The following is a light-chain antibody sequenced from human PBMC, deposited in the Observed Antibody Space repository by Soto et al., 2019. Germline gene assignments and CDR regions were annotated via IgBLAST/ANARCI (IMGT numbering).Light chain of an antibody. Sequence: EIVMTQSPATLSVSPGGRATLSCRASQSVSSNLAWYQQKPGQAPRLLVYGASTRATGIPARFSGSGSGTEFTLTISSLQYEDFAVYYCQQYTNWPLTFGGGAKVEIK. CDR3: QQYTNWPLT. CDR2: GAS. V-gene: IGKV3-15*01. CDR1: QSVSSN. J-gene: IGKJ4*01.